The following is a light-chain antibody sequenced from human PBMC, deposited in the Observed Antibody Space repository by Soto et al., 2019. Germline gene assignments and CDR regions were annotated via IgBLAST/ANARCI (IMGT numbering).Light chain of an antibody. CDR1: SNDVGGYDY. CDR3: SSYAGSNNYVV. Sequence: QSALTQPPSVSGSPGQSVTISCTGTSNDVGGYDYVSWYQQYPGKAPKLMIYEVSKRPSGVPDRFSGSKSGNTASLTVSGLQAADEADYYCSSYAGSNNYVVFGGGTKVTVL. V-gene: IGLV2-8*01. CDR2: EVS. J-gene: IGLJ2*01.